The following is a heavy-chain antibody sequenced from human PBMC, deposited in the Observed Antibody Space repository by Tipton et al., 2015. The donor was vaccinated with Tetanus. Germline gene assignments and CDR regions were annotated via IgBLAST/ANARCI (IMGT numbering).Heavy chain of an antibody. CDR1: GYTFTSYG. J-gene: IGHJ3*02. CDR3: ARDRRYYDSSGYYPNDAFDI. CDR2: ISAYNGNT. Sequence: QMQLVQSGAEVKKPGASVKVSCKASGYTFTSYGISWVRQAPGQGLEWMGWISAYNGNTNYAQKLQGRVTMTTDTSTSTAYMELRSLRSDDTAVYYCARDRRYYDSSGYYPNDAFDIWGQGTMVTVSS. D-gene: IGHD3-22*01. V-gene: IGHV1-18*01.